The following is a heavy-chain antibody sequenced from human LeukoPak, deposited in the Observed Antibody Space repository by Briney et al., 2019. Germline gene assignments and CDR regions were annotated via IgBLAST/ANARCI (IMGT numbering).Heavy chain of an antibody. CDR3: ARGYDSSGYIYYYYYMDV. V-gene: IGHV4-59*02. CDR2: IYHTGST. CDR1: GGSVSDYY. Sequence: SETLSLTCTISGGSVSDYYWSWIRQSPGKGLEWIDYIYHTGSTNYNPSLKSRVTISVDTSKNKFSLKLSSVTAADTAVYYCARGYDSSGYIYYYYYMDVWGKGTTVTVSS. J-gene: IGHJ6*03. D-gene: IGHD3-22*01.